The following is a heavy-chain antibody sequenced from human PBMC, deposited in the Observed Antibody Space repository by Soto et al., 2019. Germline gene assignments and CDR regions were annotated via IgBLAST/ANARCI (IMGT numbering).Heavy chain of an antibody. Sequence: EVQLVESGGGLIQPGGSLRLSCAASGFSVSSSSNYMSWVRQAPGKGLEWVSVIYSDDTTYYADSVKGRFTISRDNSKNTLYLQMNNLGADDTAVYYCVGFYFDYWGQGTLVTVSS. J-gene: IGHJ4*02. CDR2: IYSDDTT. CDR3: VGFYFDY. V-gene: IGHV3-53*01. CDR1: GFSVSSSSNY.